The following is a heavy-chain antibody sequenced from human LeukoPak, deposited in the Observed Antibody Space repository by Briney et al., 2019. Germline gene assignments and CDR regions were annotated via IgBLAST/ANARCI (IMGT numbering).Heavy chain of an antibody. V-gene: IGHV1-69*04. Sequence: SVKVSCKASGGTFSSYAISWVRQAPGQGLEWMGRSIPILGMANYAQKFQGRVTITAYKSTSTAYIELSRLRSEDPAVYYCARDAQGYSYDSRGYYYWGQGTLVT. CDR2: SIPILGMA. CDR1: GGTFSSYA. J-gene: IGHJ4*02. CDR3: ARDAQGYSYDSRGYYY. D-gene: IGHD3-22*01.